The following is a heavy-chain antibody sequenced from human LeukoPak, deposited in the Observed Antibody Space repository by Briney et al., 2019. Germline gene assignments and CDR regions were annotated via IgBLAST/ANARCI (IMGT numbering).Heavy chain of an antibody. CDR1: GYTFTSYA. J-gene: IGHJ6*04. CDR3: ARTRLERLYYYYGMDV. Sequence: ASVKVSCKASGYTFTSYAMHWVRQAPGQGLEWMGWINAGNGNTKYSQKFQGRVTITRDTSASTAYMELSSLRSEDTAVYYCARTRLERLYYYYGMDVWGKGTTVTVSS. V-gene: IGHV1-3*01. CDR2: INAGNGNT. D-gene: IGHD1-1*01.